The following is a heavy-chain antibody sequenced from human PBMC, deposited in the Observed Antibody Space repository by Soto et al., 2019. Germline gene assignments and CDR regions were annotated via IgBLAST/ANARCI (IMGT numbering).Heavy chain of an antibody. V-gene: IGHV4-39*01. CDR3: ASLYDYVWGSYRRPDY. CDR1: GGSISSSSYY. D-gene: IGHD3-16*02. Sequence: SETLSLTCTVSGGSISSSSYYWGWIRQPPGKGLEWIGSIYYSGSTYYNPSLKSRVTISVDTSKNQFSLRLSSVTAADTAVYYCASLYDYVWGSYRRPDYWGQGTLVTVS. CDR2: IYYSGST. J-gene: IGHJ4*02.